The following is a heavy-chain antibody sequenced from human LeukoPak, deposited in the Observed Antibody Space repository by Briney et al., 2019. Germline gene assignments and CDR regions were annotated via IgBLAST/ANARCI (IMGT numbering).Heavy chain of an antibody. CDR1: GFTFSSYS. D-gene: IGHD6-6*01. CDR2: ISSSSSYI. J-gene: IGHJ1*01. CDR3: ARDLSSSSTAYFQH. V-gene: IGHV3-21*01. Sequence: GGSLRLSCAASGFTFSSYSMNWVRQAPGKGLEWVSSISSSSSYIYYADSVKGRFTISRDDAKNSLYLQMNSLRAEDTAVYYCARDLSSSSTAYFQHWGQGTLVTVSS.